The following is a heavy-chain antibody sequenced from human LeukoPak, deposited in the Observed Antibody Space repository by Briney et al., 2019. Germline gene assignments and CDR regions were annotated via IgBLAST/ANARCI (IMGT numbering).Heavy chain of an antibody. CDR2: VYYTGST. D-gene: IGHD5-24*01. CDR3: ARAVGTDGYNLWVY. CDR1: SGSISSSTYY. J-gene: IGHJ4*02. V-gene: IGHV4-39*07. Sequence: SETLSLTCTVSSGSISSSTYYWGWIRQPPGKGLEWIGTVYYTGSTYYNPSLKSRVTISVDTSKNQFSLKLTSVTAADTAVYYCARAVGTDGYNLWVYWGQGTLVTVSS.